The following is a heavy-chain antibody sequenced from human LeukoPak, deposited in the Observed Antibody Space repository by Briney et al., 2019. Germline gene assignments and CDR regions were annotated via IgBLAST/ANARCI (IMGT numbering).Heavy chain of an antibody. CDR2: ISYDRSIK. J-gene: IGHJ6*02. CDR1: GFTFSTFG. CDR3: AKVSAVGGFYYYGMDV. Sequence: GGSLRLSCAASGFTFSTFGMHWVRQAPGKGLDWVALISYDRSIKYYADSVKGRFTISRDNSKNTLYLQMNSLRDEDTAVYYCAKVSAVGGFYYYGMDVWGQGTTVTVSS. D-gene: IGHD6-19*01. V-gene: IGHV3-30*18.